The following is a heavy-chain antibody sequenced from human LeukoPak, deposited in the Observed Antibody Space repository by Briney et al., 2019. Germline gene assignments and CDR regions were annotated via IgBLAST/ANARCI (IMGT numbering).Heavy chain of an antibody. CDR3: ARSIPYGTTWYGRSDY. CDR1: GFPFSSYS. CDR2: IKPDGTTK. D-gene: IGHD6-13*01. V-gene: IGHV3-7*03. Sequence: GGSLRLSCAASGFPFSSYSMTWVRQAPGKGLEWVANIKPDGTTKFYVDSVKGRFTISGGNALNSLYLQMNSLRAEDTAIYYCARSIPYGTTWYGRSDYWGQGTLVTVSS. J-gene: IGHJ4*02.